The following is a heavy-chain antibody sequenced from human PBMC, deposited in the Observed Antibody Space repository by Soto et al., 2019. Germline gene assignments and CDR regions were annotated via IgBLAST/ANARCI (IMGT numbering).Heavy chain of an antibody. CDR3: VKGAWLDY. V-gene: IGHV3-66*01. CDR2: IYSGGST. CDR1: GFTASSNY. Sequence: GGSLRLSCAASGFTASSNYMSWVRQAPGKGQGRVSVIYSGGSTYYADSVKGRFTISKDTSNNVLYLEMNSLRADDTAVYFCVKGAWLDYWGQGNMGAVSS. J-gene: IGHJ4*02.